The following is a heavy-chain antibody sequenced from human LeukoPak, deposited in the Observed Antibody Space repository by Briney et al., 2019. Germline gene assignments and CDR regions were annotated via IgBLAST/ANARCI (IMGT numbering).Heavy chain of an antibody. J-gene: IGHJ4*02. CDR3: ARDHNWGPDY. CDR2: IIPIFATA. V-gene: IGHV1-69*13. CDR1: GGTFGNYA. Sequence: GASVKVSCKASGGTFGNYAVNWVRQAPGQGLEWMGGIIPIFATANYAQKFQGRVTITADESTSTAYMELSRLTSDDTAVYYCARDHNWGPDYWGQGTLVSVSS. D-gene: IGHD7-27*01.